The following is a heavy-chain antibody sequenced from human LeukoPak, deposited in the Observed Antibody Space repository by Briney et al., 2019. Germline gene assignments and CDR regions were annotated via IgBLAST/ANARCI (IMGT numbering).Heavy chain of an antibody. J-gene: IGHJ4*02. CDR3: ARGEYSGYD. CDR2: IGASGEST. V-gene: IGHV3-23*01. CDR1: GFTFSVAA. Sequence: TGGSLRLSCAASGFTFSVAAMTWVRQAPGKGLEWVSLIGASGESTYYADSVKGRFTISRDNSKNTLSLQMNSLRVEDTAVYYCARGEYSGYDWGQGTLVTVSS. D-gene: IGHD5-12*01.